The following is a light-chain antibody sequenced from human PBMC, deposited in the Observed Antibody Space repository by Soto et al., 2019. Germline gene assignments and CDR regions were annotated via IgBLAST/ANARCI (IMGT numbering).Light chain of an antibody. J-gene: IGLJ2*01. V-gene: IGLV2-11*01. Sequence: QSVLTQPRSMSGSPAQSVTISCTGTSSDVGGYNYVSWYQQHPGKAPKLMIYDVSQRPSGVPDRFSGSKSGNTASLTISGLQAEDEADYYCCSYAGSYTWVFGGGTNSPS. CDR3: CSYAGSYTWV. CDR2: DVS. CDR1: SSDVGGYNY.